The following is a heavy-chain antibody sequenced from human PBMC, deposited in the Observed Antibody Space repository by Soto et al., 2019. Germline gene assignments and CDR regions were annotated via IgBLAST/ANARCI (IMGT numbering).Heavy chain of an antibody. CDR3: ARGRLTIFGALDP. CDR1: GFTFSSYA. Sequence: QVQLVESGGGVVQPGRSLRLSCAASGFTFSSYAMHWVRQAPGKCLEWVAVISYDGSNKYYADSVKGRFTISRDNSKNTLYLQMNSLRAEDTAVYYCARGRLTIFGALDPWGQGTLVTVSS. J-gene: IGHJ5*02. V-gene: IGHV3-30-3*01. D-gene: IGHD3-3*01. CDR2: ISYDGSNK.